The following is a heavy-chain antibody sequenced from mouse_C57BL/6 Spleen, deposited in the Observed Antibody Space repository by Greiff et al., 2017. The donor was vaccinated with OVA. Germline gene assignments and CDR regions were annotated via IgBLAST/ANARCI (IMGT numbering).Heavy chain of an antibody. CDR3: SSLLRDY. CDR2: ISSGSSTN. D-gene: IGHD1-1*01. J-gene: IGHJ2*01. Sequence: EVKLVESGGGLVKPGGSLKLSCAASGFTFSDYGMHWVRQAPEKGLEWVAYISSGSSTNYYADTVKGRFTISRDNAKNTLFLQMTSLRSEDTAMYYCSSLLRDYWGQGTTLTVSS. V-gene: IGHV5-17*01. CDR1: GFTFSDYG.